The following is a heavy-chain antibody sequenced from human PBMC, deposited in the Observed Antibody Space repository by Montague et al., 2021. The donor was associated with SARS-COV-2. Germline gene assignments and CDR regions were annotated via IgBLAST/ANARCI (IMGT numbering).Heavy chain of an antibody. CDR2: ISSSVSYI. CDR1: GFTFSSYS. Sequence: SLSLSCAASGFTFSSYSMNWVRRAPGKGLEWVSSISSSVSYIYYADSVKGRFTISRDNAKNSLYLQMDSLRAEDTAVYYCARDYEASGYSHFDYWGQGTLVTVSS. D-gene: IGHD3-22*01. J-gene: IGHJ4*02. V-gene: IGHV3-21*01. CDR3: ARDYEASGYSHFDY.